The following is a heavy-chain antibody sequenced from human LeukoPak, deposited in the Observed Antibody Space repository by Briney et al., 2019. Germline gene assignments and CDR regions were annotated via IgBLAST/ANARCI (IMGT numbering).Heavy chain of an antibody. J-gene: IGHJ4*02. CDR1: GGSISRYY. CDR2: MHSSGST. D-gene: IGHD3-10*01. CDR3: ARDEGSGNYDY. V-gene: IGHV4-4*07. Sequence: PSETLSLTCTVSGGSISRYYWSWTRQPAGKGLEWIGRMHSSGSTNYNPSLKSRVTVSVDTSKNQFSLKLSSVTAADTAVYYCARDEGSGNYDYWGQGTLVTVSS.